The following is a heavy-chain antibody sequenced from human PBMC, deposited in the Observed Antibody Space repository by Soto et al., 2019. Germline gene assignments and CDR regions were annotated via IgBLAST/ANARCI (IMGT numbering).Heavy chain of an antibody. D-gene: IGHD3-3*01. CDR1: GFTFDDYA. J-gene: IGHJ4*02. Sequence: EVQLVESGGGLVQPGRSLGLSCAASGFTFDDYAMHWVRQAPGKGLEWVSGISWNVGSIAYADSVKGRFTISRDNAKNSLYLQRNSLRAEDTALYYCAKGVAGWYYFDYWGQGTLVTVSS. V-gene: IGHV3-9*01. CDR3: AKGVAGWYYFDY. CDR2: ISWNVGSI.